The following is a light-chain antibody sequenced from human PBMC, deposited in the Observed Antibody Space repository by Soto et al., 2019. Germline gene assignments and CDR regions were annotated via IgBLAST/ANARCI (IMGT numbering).Light chain of an antibody. CDR2: GAS. J-gene: IGKJ2*01. V-gene: IGKV3-20*01. CDR3: QQYGNSRYT. Sequence: EIVLTQSPGTLSLSPGERATLSCRASQSISSTYLAWYQQKPGQAPRLLIYGASSRATGIPGRFSGSGSGTDFTLTISRLEPEDFAVYYCQQYGNSRYTFGQGTKLEIK. CDR1: QSISSTY.